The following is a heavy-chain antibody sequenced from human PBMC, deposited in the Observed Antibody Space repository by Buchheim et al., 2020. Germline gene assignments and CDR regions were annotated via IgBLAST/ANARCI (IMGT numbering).Heavy chain of an antibody. V-gene: IGHV3-30*18. J-gene: IGHJ4*02. CDR2: ISYDGSNK. D-gene: IGHD5-24*01. CDR3: AKDLEMATIKDYFDY. CDR1: GFTFSSYG. Sequence: QVQLVESGGGVVQPGRSLRLSCAASGFTFSSYGMHWVRQAPGKGLEWVAVISYDGSNKYYADSVKGRFTISRDNSKNTLYLQMNSLRAEDTAVYYCAKDLEMATIKDYFDYWGQGTL.